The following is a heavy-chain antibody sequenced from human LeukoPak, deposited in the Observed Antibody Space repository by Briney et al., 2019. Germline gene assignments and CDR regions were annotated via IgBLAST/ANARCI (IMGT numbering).Heavy chain of an antibody. CDR2: INHSGST. J-gene: IGHJ6*02. CDR1: GGSFSGYY. Sequence: TSSETLSLTCAVYGGSFSGYYWSWIRQPPGKGLEWIGEINHSGSTNYNPSLKSRVTISVATSKNQFSLKLSSVTAADTAVYYCAGYSRGYYYGMDVWGQGNHGHRLL. D-gene: IGHD5-18*01. CDR3: AGYSRGYYYGMDV. V-gene: IGHV4-34*01.